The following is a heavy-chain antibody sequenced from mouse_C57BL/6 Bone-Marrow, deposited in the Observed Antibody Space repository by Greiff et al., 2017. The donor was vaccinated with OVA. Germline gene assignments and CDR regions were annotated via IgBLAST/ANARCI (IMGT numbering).Heavy chain of an antibody. Sequence: QVQLKESDAELVKPGASVKISCKVSGYTFTDHTIHWMKQRPEQGLEWIGYIYPRDGSTKYNEKFKGKATLTADKSSCTAYMQLNSLTSEDSAVDFGAREYYYGSDWYFDVWGTGTTVTVSS. CDR3: AREYYYGSDWYFDV. V-gene: IGHV1-78*01. D-gene: IGHD1-1*01. CDR2: IYPRDGST. CDR1: GYTFTDHT. J-gene: IGHJ1*03.